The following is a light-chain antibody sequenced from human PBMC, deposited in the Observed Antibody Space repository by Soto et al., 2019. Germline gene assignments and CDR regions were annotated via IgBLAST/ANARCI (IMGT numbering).Light chain of an antibody. J-gene: IGLJ2*01. Sequence: QLVLTQPPSASGTPGQRVTISCSGSTSNIESNTVNWYQQLPRTAPKLLIYSNDQRPSGVPDRFSGSKSGTSASLAISGLQSEDEADYYCAAWDDNLNGPVFGGGTQLTVL. CDR1: TSNIESNT. CDR2: SND. CDR3: AAWDDNLNGPV. V-gene: IGLV1-44*01.